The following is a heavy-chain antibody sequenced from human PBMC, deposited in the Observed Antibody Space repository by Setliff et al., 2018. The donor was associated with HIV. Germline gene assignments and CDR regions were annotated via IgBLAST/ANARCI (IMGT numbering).Heavy chain of an antibody. J-gene: IGHJ3*02. CDR2: ISTSSATK. V-gene: IGHV3-11*01. D-gene: IGHD2-2*01. Sequence: PGGSLRLSCVASGFTFSDYYMIWIRQAPGQGLEWVSYISTSSATKYYADSVKGRFTISRDNAKNSLYLQMNSVRADDTAVYYCARAALRYCTSTSCPRFDAFDIWGQGTMVTVSS. CDR1: GFTFSDYY. CDR3: ARAALRYCTSTSCPRFDAFDI.